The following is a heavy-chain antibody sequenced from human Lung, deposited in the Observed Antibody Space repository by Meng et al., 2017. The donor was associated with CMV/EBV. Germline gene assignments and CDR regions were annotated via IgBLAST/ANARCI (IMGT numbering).Heavy chain of an antibody. Sequence: QVRLQESGPGLGKPSETLSLTCAVSGGSISTYYWSWIRQPPGKGLEWIGNNYYSGSTNYNPSLASRVTISVDSSKNQFSLKLSSVTAADTAVYYCARHQNGGTYPLDYWGQGTLVTVSS. D-gene: IGHD3-16*02. CDR3: ARHQNGGTYPLDY. CDR1: GGSISTYY. J-gene: IGHJ4*02. CDR2: NYYSGST. V-gene: IGHV4-59*08.